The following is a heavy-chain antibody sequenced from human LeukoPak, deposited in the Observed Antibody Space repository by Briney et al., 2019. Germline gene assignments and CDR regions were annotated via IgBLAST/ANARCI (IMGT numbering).Heavy chain of an antibody. Sequence: GGSLRLSCAASGFTFSSYGMHWVRQAPGKGLEWVAVIWYDGSNKYYADSVKGRFTISRDNSKNTLYLQMNSLRAEDTAVYYCAKDEYCNTNSCSNNNWFDPWGQGTLVTVSS. V-gene: IGHV3-33*06. CDR1: GFTFSSYG. CDR3: AKDEYCNTNSCSNNNWFDP. D-gene: IGHD2-2*01. CDR2: IWYDGSNK. J-gene: IGHJ5*02.